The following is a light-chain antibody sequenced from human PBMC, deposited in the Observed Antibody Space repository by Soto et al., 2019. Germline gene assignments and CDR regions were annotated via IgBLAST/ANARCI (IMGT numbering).Light chain of an antibody. CDR1: RGDIGGYNY. V-gene: IGLV2-14*01. CDR3: SSYTSSSTLV. CDR2: GVR. J-gene: IGLJ3*02. Sequence: QSALTQPASVSGSPGQSITISCTGTRGDIGGYNYVSWYQHRPGKAPKVLIYGVRNRLSGVSTRFSGSKSGNTASLTISGLQPEDEGDYYCSSYTSSSTLVFGGGTKLTVL.